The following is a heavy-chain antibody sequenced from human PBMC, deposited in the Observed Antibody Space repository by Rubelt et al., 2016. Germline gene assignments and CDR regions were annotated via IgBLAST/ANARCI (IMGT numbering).Heavy chain of an antibody. CDR1: GGSISSSSYY. D-gene: IGHD2-2*01. V-gene: IGHV4-39*01. J-gene: IGHJ6*03. CDR2: IYYSGST. Sequence: QLQLQESGPGLVKPSETLSLTCTVSGGSISSSSYYWGWIRQPPGKGLEWIGSIYYSGSTYYNPSRMSRCTISVDTSKSQFSLKLSSVTAADTAVYYGASRPAAIGSGYYYYDMDVWGKGTTVTVSS. CDR3: ASRPAAIGSGYYYYDMDV.